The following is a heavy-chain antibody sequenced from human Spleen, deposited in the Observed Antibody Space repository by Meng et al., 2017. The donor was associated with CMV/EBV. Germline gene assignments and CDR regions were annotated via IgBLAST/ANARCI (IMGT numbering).Heavy chain of an antibody. J-gene: IGHJ6*02. Sequence: GESLKISCQGSGYTFTTYWIAWVRQMPGRGLEWMGIISPGDSDTRYSPSFQGQVTISVDKSIGTAYLQWSSLKASDTAMYYCARSRDFYYGMDVWGQGTTVTVSS. CDR2: ISPGDSDT. V-gene: IGHV5-51*01. CDR1: GYTFTTYW. CDR3: ARSRDFYYGMDV.